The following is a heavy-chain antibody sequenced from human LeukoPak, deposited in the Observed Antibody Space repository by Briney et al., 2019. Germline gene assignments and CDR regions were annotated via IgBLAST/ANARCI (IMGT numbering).Heavy chain of an antibody. CDR3: ARAPITLYCDGCGHFDI. J-gene: IGHJ3*02. CDR2: IYHSGST. Sequence: PSETLSLTCTVSGGSVSSSSYYWSRIRQPPGKGLEWIGYIYHSGSTNYNLSLKSRVTISGDTSKNQFSLKLTSVTAADTAVYYCARAPITLYCDGCGHFDIWGPGTMLTVSS. V-gene: IGHV4-61*01. D-gene: IGHD2-21*01. CDR1: GGSVSSSSYY.